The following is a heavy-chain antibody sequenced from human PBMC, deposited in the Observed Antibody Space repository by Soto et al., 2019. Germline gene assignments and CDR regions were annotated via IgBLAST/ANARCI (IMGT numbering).Heavy chain of an antibody. Sequence: QGLEWMGWISAYNGDTNYAQKFQGRVTMTTDTSTTTAYMGLRSLRSDDSAVYYCARKPNGPTVSAYWG. D-gene: IGHD2-8*01. J-gene: IGHJ4*01. CDR3: ARKPNGPTVSAY. CDR2: ISAYNGDT. V-gene: IGHV1-18*01.